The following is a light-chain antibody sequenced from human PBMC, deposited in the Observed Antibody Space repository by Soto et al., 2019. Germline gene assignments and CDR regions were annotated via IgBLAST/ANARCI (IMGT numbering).Light chain of an antibody. CDR1: QSVSSN. CDR3: QQYNNWPPAGT. CDR2: GAS. Sequence: EIVISQSPSALSVSPGERATLSCRASQSVSSNLAWYQQKPGQAPRLLIYGASTRATGIPARFSGSGSGTEFTLTISSLQSEDFAVYYCQQYNNWPPAGTFGQGTKVDI. J-gene: IGKJ1*01. V-gene: IGKV3-15*01.